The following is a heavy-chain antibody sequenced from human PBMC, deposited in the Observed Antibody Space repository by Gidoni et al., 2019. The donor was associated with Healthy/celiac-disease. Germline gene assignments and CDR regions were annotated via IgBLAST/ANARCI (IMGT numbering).Heavy chain of an antibody. J-gene: IGHJ5*02. V-gene: IGHV7-4-1*02. Sequence: QVQLVQSGSELKKPAASVTVSCKASVSTFPSYARNWVRQAPGQGLEWMGWINTNTGNPTYAQGFTGRFVFSLDTSVSTAYLQIRSLKAEDTAVYYCARGGGCSSTSCYVHWFDPWGQGTLVTVSS. CDR3: ARGGGCSSTSCYVHWFDP. D-gene: IGHD2-2*01. CDR1: VSTFPSYA. CDR2: INTNTGNP.